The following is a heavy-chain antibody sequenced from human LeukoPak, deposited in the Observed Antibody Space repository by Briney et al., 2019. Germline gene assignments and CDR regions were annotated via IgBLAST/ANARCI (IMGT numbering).Heavy chain of an antibody. V-gene: IGHV3-48*03. Sequence: QSGGSLRLSCAASGFTFSSYEMNWVRQAPGKWLEWVSYISSSGSTIYYADSVKGRFTISRDNAKNSLYLQMNSLRAEDTAVYYCARDGRRSWYYDYGFDPWGQGTLVTVSS. J-gene: IGHJ5*02. CDR2: ISSSGSTI. CDR1: GFTFSSYE. CDR3: ARDGRRSWYYDYGFDP. D-gene: IGHD6-13*01.